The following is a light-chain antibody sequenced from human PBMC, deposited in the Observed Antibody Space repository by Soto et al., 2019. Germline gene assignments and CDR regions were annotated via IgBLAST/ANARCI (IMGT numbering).Light chain of an antibody. CDR1: QSINSD. Sequence: EIVMTQSPATLSVSPGETTRLSCRASQSINSDVAWYQQKVGQTPRLLIHGASTRATGIAARFSGSGSGTDFTLTISRLEPEDFAVYYCQQYGSTPLTFGGGTKVDIK. J-gene: IGKJ4*01. CDR2: GAS. CDR3: QQYGSTPLT. V-gene: IGKV3-20*01.